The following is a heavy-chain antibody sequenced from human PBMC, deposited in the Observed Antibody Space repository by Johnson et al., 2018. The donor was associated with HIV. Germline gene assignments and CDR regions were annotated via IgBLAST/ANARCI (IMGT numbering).Heavy chain of an antibody. J-gene: IGHJ3*02. D-gene: IGHD3-9*01. Sequence: VQLVESGGGVVQPGRSLRLSCAASGFTFSSYGMHWVRQAPGKGLAWVGRIKSKTDGGTTEYAASVKCSFTISREDSKSIAYLQMNSLKTEDTAVYYCTRDPILYYDILRKDAFDIWGQGTKVTVSS. CDR2: IKSKTDGGTT. CDR3: TRDPILYYDILRKDAFDI. V-gene: IGHV3-49*04. CDR1: GFTFSSYG.